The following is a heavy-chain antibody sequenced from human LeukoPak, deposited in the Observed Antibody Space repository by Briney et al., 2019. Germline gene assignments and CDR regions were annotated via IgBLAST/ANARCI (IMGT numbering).Heavy chain of an antibody. CDR1: GFTFSSYS. Sequence: GGSLRLSCAASGFTFSSYSMNWVRQAPGKGLEWVSYISSSSSTIYYADSVKGRFTISRDNAKNSLYLQMNSLRAEDTAVYYCARDGWLAHDAFDIWGQGTMVTVSS. V-gene: IGHV3-48*01. J-gene: IGHJ3*02. D-gene: IGHD6-19*01. CDR3: ARDGWLAHDAFDI. CDR2: ISSSSSTI.